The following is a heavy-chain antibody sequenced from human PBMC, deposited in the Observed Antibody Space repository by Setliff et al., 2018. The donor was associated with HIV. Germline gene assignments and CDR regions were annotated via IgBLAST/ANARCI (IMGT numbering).Heavy chain of an antibody. D-gene: IGHD2-21*02. CDR2: FNPSGGST. V-gene: IGHV1-46*01. Sequence: ASVKVSCKASGYIVTSYYIHWVRQAPGQGLEWMGIFNPSGGSTTYAQTFQGRVTMTRDTSTTTVYMELSSLRSDDTAVYYCARDSPYGGNLGAIDIWGQGTMVTVSS. CDR3: ARDSPYGGNLGAIDI. J-gene: IGHJ3*02. CDR1: GYIVTSYY.